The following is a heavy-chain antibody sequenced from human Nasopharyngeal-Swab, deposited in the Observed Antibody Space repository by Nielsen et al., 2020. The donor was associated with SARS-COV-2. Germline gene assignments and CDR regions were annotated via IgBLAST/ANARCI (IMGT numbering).Heavy chain of an antibody. J-gene: IGHJ4*02. CDR2: ISGSGGST. V-gene: IGHV3-23*01. CDR3: ANLPIAVAGLDY. Sequence: ETLSLTCTVSGGSISSYYWSWIRQPPGKGLEWVSAISGSGGSTYYADSVKGRFTISRDNSKNTLYLQMNSLRAEDTAVYYCANLPIAVAGLDYWGQGTLVTVSS. D-gene: IGHD6-19*01. CDR1: GGSISSYY.